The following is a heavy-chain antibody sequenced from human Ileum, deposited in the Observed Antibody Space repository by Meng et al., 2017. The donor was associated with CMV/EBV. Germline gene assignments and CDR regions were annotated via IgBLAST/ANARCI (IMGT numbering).Heavy chain of an antibody. CDR3: ARVKAGAGICYIDF. V-gene: IGHV3-13*01. J-gene: IGHJ4*02. CDR2: IGTVDNT. CDR1: GFTFRTYD. D-gene: IGHD2-15*01. Sequence: GGSLRLSCAASGFTFRTYDFHWVRQPTGKGLEWVSAIGTVDNTYYADSVQGRFTISRENAKNTLYLQMNSLTAADTAMDYCARVKAGAGICYIDFWGQGTPVTVSS.